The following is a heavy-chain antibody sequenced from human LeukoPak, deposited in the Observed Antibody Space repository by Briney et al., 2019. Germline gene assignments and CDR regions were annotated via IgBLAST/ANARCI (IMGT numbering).Heavy chain of an antibody. D-gene: IGHD6-19*01. CDR1: GGSISSYY. Sequence: SETLSLTCTVSGGSISSYYWSWIRQPPGKGLKWIGYIYYSGSTNYNPSLKSRVTISVDTSKNQFSLKLSSVTAADTAVYYCARQRSSGSIINPWGQGTLVTVSS. CDR2: IYYSGST. V-gene: IGHV4-59*08. J-gene: IGHJ5*02. CDR3: ARQRSSGSIINP.